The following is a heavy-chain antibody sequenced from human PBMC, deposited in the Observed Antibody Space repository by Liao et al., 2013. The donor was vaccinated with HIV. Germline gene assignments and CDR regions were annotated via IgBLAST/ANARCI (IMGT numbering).Heavy chain of an antibody. CDR2: IYRSGRT. V-gene: IGHV4-4*07. CDR3: ARGGDTGGYPSPPFDY. Sequence: QVQLQESGPGLVKPSETLSLTCTVSGGSISTYYWTWIRQSAGKGLEWIGRIYRSGRTSYNPSLKSRVSMSVDTSKTQFSLNLSSVTAADTAVYFCARGGDTGGYPSPPFDYWGQGTLVTVSS. J-gene: IGHJ4*02. D-gene: IGHD2-8*02. CDR1: GGSISTYY.